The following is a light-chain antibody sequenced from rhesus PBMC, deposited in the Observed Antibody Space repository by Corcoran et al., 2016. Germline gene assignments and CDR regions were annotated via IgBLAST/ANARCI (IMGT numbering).Light chain of an antibody. CDR2: WAS. J-gene: IGKJ2*01. CDR1: QSLLYSSNNQNY. Sequence: DIVMTQSPDSLAVSLGERVTIDCKSSQSLLYSSNNQNYLAWYQQKPGQAPTLLIYWASTRESGVPNRFSGSGSGTDFTLPLSGLQAEDVAVYYCQQYSTSPYNFGQGSKVEIK. V-gene: IGKV4-1*01. CDR3: QQYSTSPYN.